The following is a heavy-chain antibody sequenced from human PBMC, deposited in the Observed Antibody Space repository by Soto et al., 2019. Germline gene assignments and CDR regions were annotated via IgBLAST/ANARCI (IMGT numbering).Heavy chain of an antibody. J-gene: IGHJ4*02. CDR3: ARLQWWLQPLDY. CDR2: IDPSDSYT. Sequence: GESLKSSCKGSGYSFTSYWISWVRQMPGKGLEWMGRIDPSDSYTNYSPSFQGHVTISADKSISTAYLQWSSLKASDTAMYYCARLQWWLQPLDYWGQGTLVTVSS. V-gene: IGHV5-10-1*01. CDR1: GYSFTSYW. D-gene: IGHD2-8*01.